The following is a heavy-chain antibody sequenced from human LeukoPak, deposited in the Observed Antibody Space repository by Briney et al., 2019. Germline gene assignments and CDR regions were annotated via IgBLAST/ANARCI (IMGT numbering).Heavy chain of an antibody. Sequence: GGSLRLSCAASGFTFTNYGMHWVRQAPGKGLEWVAVISYDGSNKYYADSVKGRFTISRDNSKNTLYLQMNSLRAEDTAVYYCAKVMGYGDYGPLDYWGQGTLVTVSS. D-gene: IGHD4-17*01. J-gene: IGHJ4*02. CDR3: AKVMGYGDYGPLDY. CDR2: ISYDGSNK. CDR1: GFTFTNYG. V-gene: IGHV3-30*18.